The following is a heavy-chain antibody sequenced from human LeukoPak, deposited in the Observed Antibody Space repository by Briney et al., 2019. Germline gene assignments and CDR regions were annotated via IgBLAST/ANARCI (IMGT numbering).Heavy chain of an antibody. CDR3: ARVRPPGAFDI. CDR2: ISYDGSNK. Sequence: GGSLRLSCAASGFTFSSYAMHWVRQAPGKGLEWVAVISYDGSNKYYADSVKGRFTISRDNSKNTLYLQMNSLRAEDTAVYYCARVRPPGAFDIWGQGTMVTVFS. CDR1: GFTFSSYA. V-gene: IGHV3-30-3*01. J-gene: IGHJ3*02.